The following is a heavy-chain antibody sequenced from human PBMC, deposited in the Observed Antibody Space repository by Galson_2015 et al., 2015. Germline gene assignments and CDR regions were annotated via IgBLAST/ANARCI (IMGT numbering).Heavy chain of an antibody. V-gene: IGHV1-8*01. Sequence: SVKVSCKASGYTFTSYDINWVRQATGQGLEWMGWMNPNSGNTGYAQKFQGRVTMTRNTSISTAYMELSSLGSEDTAVYYCARDPGYSRTNWLDPWGQGTLVTVSS. D-gene: IGHD6-13*01. CDR2: MNPNSGNT. CDR3: ARDPGYSRTNWLDP. J-gene: IGHJ5*02. CDR1: GYTFTSYD.